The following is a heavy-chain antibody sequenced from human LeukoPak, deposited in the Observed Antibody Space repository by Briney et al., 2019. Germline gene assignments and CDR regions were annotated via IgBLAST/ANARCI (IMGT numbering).Heavy chain of an antibody. Sequence: PGRSLRLSCTASGFTFGDYAMSWVRQAPGKGLEWVSSISSSSSYVYYADSVKGRFTISRDNAKNSLYLQVNSLRAEDTAVYYCAGPDYWGQGTLVTVSS. CDR2: ISSSSSYV. CDR1: GFTFGDYA. J-gene: IGHJ4*02. CDR3: AGPDY. V-gene: IGHV3-21*01.